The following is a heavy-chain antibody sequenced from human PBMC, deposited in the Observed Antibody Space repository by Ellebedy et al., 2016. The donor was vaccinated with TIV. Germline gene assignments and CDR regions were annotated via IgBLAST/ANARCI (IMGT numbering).Heavy chain of an antibody. CDR2: ISGDGVNT. V-gene: IGHV3-23*01. Sequence: GESLKISCAASGFTFGSFAMHWVRQAPGKGLEWLSVISGDGVNTYSAASVQGRFTITRDNFKNTLFLQVNRLRAEDTAVYYCAKGSSSGFNYDRVRFQYWGQGTLVTVSS. CDR3: AKGSSSGFNYDRVRFQY. CDR1: GFTFGSFA. J-gene: IGHJ4*02. D-gene: IGHD3-22*01.